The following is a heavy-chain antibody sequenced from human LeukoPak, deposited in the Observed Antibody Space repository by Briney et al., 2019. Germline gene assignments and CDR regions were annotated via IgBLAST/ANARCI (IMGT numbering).Heavy chain of an antibody. D-gene: IGHD1-1*01. J-gene: IGHJ3*02. Sequence: SETLSLTCTVSGGSISSYYWSWIRQPAGKGLEWIGRTYTSGSTNYNPSLKSRVTMSVDTSKNQFSLKLSSVTAADTAVYYCASAIRPTLVDGNDAFDIWGQGTMVTVSS. V-gene: IGHV4-4*07. CDR2: TYTSGST. CDR3: ASAIRPTLVDGNDAFDI. CDR1: GGSISSYY.